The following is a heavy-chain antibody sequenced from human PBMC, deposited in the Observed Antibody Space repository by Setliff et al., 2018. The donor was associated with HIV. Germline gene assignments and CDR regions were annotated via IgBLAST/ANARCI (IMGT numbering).Heavy chain of an antibody. V-gene: IGHV1-46*02. D-gene: IGHD3-10*01. Sequence: ASVKVSCKTSAYTFNSYYMHWIRQAPGQGLEWMGLIGPSGSSTTYAQNFQGRVTMSRDTSTNTVYMELSSLRSEDTAVYYCARRGVPQQIDLDSWGHGTLVTVSS. J-gene: IGHJ5*01. CDR3: ARRGVPQQIDLDS. CDR1: AYTFNSYY. CDR2: IGPSGSST.